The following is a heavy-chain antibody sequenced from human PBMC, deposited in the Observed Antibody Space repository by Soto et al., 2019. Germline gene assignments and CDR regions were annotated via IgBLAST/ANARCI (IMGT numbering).Heavy chain of an antibody. V-gene: IGHV1-8*01. Sequence: ASVKVSCKASGYTFTSYDINWVRQATGQGLEWMGWMNPNSGNTGYAQKFQGRVTMTRNTSISTAYMELSSLRSEDTAVYYCARRPTVTNDAFDIWVQGTLVTVSS. D-gene: IGHD4-17*01. J-gene: IGHJ3*02. CDR2: MNPNSGNT. CDR1: GYTFTSYD. CDR3: ARRPTVTNDAFDI.